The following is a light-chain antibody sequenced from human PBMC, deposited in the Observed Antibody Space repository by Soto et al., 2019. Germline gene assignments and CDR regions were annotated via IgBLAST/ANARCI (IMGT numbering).Light chain of an antibody. Sequence: QSVLTQPPSASASLGASVTLTCTLSSGYSNYKVDWYQQRPGKGPRFVMRVGTGGIVGSKGDGIPDRFSVLGSGLNRYLTIKNIQEEDESDYHCGADHGSGSNFVLVFGGGTQLTV. CDR1: SGYSNYK. J-gene: IGLJ3*02. CDR2: VGTGGIVG. V-gene: IGLV9-49*01. CDR3: GADHGSGSNFVLV.